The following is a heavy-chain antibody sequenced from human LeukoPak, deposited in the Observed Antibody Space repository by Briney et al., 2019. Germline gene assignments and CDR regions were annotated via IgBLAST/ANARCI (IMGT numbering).Heavy chain of an antibody. Sequence: SETLSLTCTVSGGSISSGGYYWSWIRQHPGKGLEWIGYIYYSGSTYYNPSLKSRLTISVDTSKNYFSLKLSSVTAADPAVYYCARVLGYCSSSSCYGWFDPWGQGTLVTVSS. J-gene: IGHJ5*02. D-gene: IGHD2-2*01. CDR2: IYYSGST. V-gene: IGHV4-31*03. CDR3: ARVLGYCSSSSCYGWFDP. CDR1: GGSISSGGYY.